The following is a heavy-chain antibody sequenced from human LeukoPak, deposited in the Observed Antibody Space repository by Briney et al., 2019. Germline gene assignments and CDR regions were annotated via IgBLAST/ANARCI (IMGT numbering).Heavy chain of an antibody. D-gene: IGHD2-15*01. CDR2: ISWNNNNM. J-gene: IGHJ4*02. V-gene: IGHV3-9*01. CDR3: AKDIGCSGGNCYFPNYFDY. CDR1: GFTFDDYA. Sequence: GGSLRLSCTASGFTFDDYAMHWVRQAPGKGLEWVSGISWNNNNMDYADSVKGRFTISRDNAKNSLYLQMNSLRTEDTAFYFCAKDIGCSGGNCYFPNYFDYWGQGTLVTVSS.